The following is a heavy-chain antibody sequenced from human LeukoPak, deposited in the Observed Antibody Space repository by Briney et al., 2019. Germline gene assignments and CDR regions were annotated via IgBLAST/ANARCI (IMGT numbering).Heavy chain of an antibody. V-gene: IGHV3-30*02. Sequence: GGSLRLSCAASGFSFSTYGMQWVRQAPGKGLEWVALIRFDGSNKYYADCVKGRFTISRDNSKNTLYLQMNSLRAEDTAVYYCARDRGDGLDYYYYGMDVWGQGTTVTVSS. D-gene: IGHD4-17*01. CDR3: ARDRGDGLDYYYYGMDV. J-gene: IGHJ6*02. CDR2: IRFDGSNK. CDR1: GFSFSTYG.